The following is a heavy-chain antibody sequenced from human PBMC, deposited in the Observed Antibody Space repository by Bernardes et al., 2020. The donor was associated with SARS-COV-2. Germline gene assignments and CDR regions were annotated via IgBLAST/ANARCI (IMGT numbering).Heavy chain of an antibody. CDR1: GFTFSSYS. J-gene: IGHJ3*02. V-gene: IGHV3-21*01. CDR2: ISCSSSFI. Sequence: GGSLRLSCAASGFTFSSYSMNWVRQAPGKGLEWVSSISCSSSFIYYADSVKGRFTISRDNAKNSLFLQMTSLRDEDTAVYDCARDGTVTVFDAFDIWGQETMVTVSS. D-gene: IGHD4-17*01. CDR3: ARDGTVTVFDAFDI.